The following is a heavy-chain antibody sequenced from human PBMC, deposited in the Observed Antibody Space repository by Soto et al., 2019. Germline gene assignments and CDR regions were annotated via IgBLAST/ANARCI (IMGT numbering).Heavy chain of an antibody. V-gene: IGHV1-18*01. D-gene: IGHD6-6*01. CDR1: GYTFTSFG. CDR2: VTAYNGNT. J-gene: IGHJ1*01. Sequence: QVQLVQSGPEVKEPGASVKVSCKASGYTFTSFGVNWVRQAPGQGLEWIGWVTAYNGNTKYSQSFQGRVTMTAATSTYTASMEVESLRSDDTATYYCATGAAGIAAPVLWGQCSPFIVSS. CDR3: ATGAAGIAAPVL.